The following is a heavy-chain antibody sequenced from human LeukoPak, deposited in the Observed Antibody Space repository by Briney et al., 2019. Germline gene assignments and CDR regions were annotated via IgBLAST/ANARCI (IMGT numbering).Heavy chain of an antibody. J-gene: IGHJ4*02. Sequence: SETLSLTCSVSGGSISNYFWTWIRQPPGKGLEWIGYIYSSGSTYYNPSLKSRVTISVNTSKNRFSLKLSTVTAADTAVYYCARRPTGDPKFDYWGQGTLVTVSS. CDR2: IYSSGST. D-gene: IGHD7-27*01. V-gene: IGHV4-59*08. CDR1: GGSISNYF. CDR3: ARRPTGDPKFDY.